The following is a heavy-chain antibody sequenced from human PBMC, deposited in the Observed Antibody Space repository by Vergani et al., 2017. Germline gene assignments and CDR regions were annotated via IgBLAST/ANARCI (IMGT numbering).Heavy chain of an antibody. J-gene: IGHJ6*03. CDR2: INPSGGST. CDR3: NLGGYYYYYMDV. V-gene: IGHV1-46*01. Sequence: QVQLVQSGAEVKKPGASVKVSCKASGYSFTSYYMHWVRQAPGQGLEWMGIINPSGGSTSYAQKFQGRVTMTRDTSTSTVYMELSSLRSEDTAVYYCNLGGYYYYYMDVWGKGTTVTVSS. CDR1: GYSFTSYY.